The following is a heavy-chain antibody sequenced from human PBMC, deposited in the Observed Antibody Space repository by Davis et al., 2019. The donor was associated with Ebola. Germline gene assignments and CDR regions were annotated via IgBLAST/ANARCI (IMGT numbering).Heavy chain of an antibody. CDR1: GGTFSSYA. Sequence: ASVKVSCKASGGTFSSYAISWVRQAPGQGLEWMGWISAYNGNTNYAQKLQGRVTMTTDTSTSTAYMELRSLRSDDTAVYYCATCTGHYYYYGMDVWGQGTTVTVSS. V-gene: IGHV1-18*01. D-gene: IGHD2-8*01. CDR2: ISAYNGNT. J-gene: IGHJ6*02. CDR3: ATCTGHYYYYGMDV.